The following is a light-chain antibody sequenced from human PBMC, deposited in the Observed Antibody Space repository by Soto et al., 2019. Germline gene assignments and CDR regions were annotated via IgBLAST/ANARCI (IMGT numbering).Light chain of an antibody. V-gene: IGLV2-14*01. CDR1: SSDVGGYKY. Sequence: QSALTQPASVSGSPGQSITISCTGTSSDVGGYKYVSWYQQYPGKAPKLMMYEVSNRPSGVSNRFSGYKSGNTASLTITGLQDEEEADYYCSSYRSSSPCVFGTGTKLTVL. CDR3: SSYRSSSPCV. J-gene: IGLJ2*01. CDR2: EVS.